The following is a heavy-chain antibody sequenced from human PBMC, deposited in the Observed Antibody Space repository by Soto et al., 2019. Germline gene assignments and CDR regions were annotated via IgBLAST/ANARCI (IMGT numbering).Heavy chain of an antibody. Sequence: GGSLRLSCAASGFTFSSYAMSWVRQAPGKGLEWVSAISGSGGTTYYADSVKGRFSISRDNSKDTLYLQMNSLRAEDTAVYYWAQGRGAGSFHFDYWGQGTQVNVAS. V-gene: IGHV3-23*01. J-gene: IGHJ4*02. CDR1: GFTFSSYA. CDR3: AQGRGAGSFHFDY. CDR2: ISGSGGTT. D-gene: IGHD6-19*01.